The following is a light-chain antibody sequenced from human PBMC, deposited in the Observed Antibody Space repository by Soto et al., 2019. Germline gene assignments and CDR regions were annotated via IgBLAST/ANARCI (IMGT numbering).Light chain of an antibody. CDR2: EVT. CDR3: SSYSSSSTLDV. CDR1: SSDVGAYGY. V-gene: IGLV2-14*01. Sequence: QPVLTQPASVSGSPGQSITISCTGTSSDVGAYGYVSRYQQHPGKAPQLMIYEVTNRPSGISYRFSGSKSGNTASLTISGLQAEDEADYYCSSYSSSSTLDVFGTGTKLTVL. J-gene: IGLJ1*01.